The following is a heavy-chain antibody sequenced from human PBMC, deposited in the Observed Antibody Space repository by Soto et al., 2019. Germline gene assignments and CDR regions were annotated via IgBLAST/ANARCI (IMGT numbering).Heavy chain of an antibody. D-gene: IGHD3-3*01. CDR3: ARDPIITIFGVDRGWFDP. Sequence: GGSLRLSCAASGFTFSSYWMHWVRQAPGKGLVWVSRINSDGSSTSYADSVKGRFTISRDNAKNTLYLQMNSLRAEDTAVYYCARDPIITIFGVDRGWFDPWGQGTLVTVSS. CDR1: GFTFSSYW. CDR2: INSDGSST. J-gene: IGHJ5*02. V-gene: IGHV3-74*01.